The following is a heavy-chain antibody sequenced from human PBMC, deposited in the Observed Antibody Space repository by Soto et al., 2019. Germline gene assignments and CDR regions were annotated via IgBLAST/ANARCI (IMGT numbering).Heavy chain of an antibody. J-gene: IGHJ5*02. CDR1: ADTFNSYS. CDR3: ARRLEWTTVTNWFDP. Sequence: QVQLVQSGAEVKKPGSSVKVSCKASADTFNSYSLSWLRQAPGQRLEWMGGITPVFGTADYAQSFEDRLTITADYSTSTVYMELSSLRSDDMAVYYCARRLEWTTVTNWFDPWGQGALVTVSS. D-gene: IGHD4-17*01. CDR2: ITPVFGTA. V-gene: IGHV1-69*01.